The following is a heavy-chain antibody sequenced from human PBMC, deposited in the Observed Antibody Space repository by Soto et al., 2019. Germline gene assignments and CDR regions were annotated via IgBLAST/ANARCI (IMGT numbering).Heavy chain of an antibody. CDR2: IYTSGST. Sequence: SETLSLTCTVSGGSISSYYWSWIRQPAGKGLEWIGRIYTSGSTNYNPSLKSRVTMSVDTSKNQFSLKLSSVTAADTAVYYCARVGYSSGWYSTYYFDYWGQGTLVTVSS. D-gene: IGHD6-19*01. V-gene: IGHV4-4*07. CDR3: ARVGYSSGWYSTYYFDY. CDR1: GGSISSYY. J-gene: IGHJ4*02.